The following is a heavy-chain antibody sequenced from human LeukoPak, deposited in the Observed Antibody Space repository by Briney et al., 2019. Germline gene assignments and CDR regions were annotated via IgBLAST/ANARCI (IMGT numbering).Heavy chain of an antibody. CDR3: TTDRSSGTYYEDY. V-gene: IGHV3-74*01. CDR2: INSDDSST. CDR1: GFTFSNYW. Sequence: GSLRLSCAASGFTFSNYWIHWVRQAAGKGLVWVSRINSDDSSTSYADSVKGRFTISRDNAKNTLYLQMNSLKTEDTAIYHCTTDRSSGTYYEDYWGQGTLVTVSS. J-gene: IGHJ4*02. D-gene: IGHD3-10*01.